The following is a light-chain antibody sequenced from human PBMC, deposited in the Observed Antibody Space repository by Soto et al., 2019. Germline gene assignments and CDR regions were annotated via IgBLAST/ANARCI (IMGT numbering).Light chain of an antibody. CDR1: HIVSSN. CDR3: QQYNNWPIT. CDR2: GAS. J-gene: IGKJ5*01. Sequence: SVSPVERATLSCRASHIVSSNLAWYQQKPGQAPRLLIYGASTRATGIPARFSGSGSGTEFTLTISSLQSEDFAVYYCQQYNNWPITFGQGTRLEI. V-gene: IGKV3-15*01.